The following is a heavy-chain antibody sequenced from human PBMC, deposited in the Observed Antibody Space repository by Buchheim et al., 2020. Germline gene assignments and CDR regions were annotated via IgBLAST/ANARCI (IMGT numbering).Heavy chain of an antibody. CDR1: GGSIHSRDYY. D-gene: IGHD5-12*01. Sequence: QMQLQESGPGLVKPSQTLSLTCNVSGGSIHSRDYYWSWIRQPPGRGLEWVGYIFYRWNPYYNPSLKRRLTISIDTSQNQFSLKLSSVTAADTAVYYCARTEVGTTDNWFDPWGQGTL. CDR2: IFYRWNP. J-gene: IGHJ5*02. V-gene: IGHV4-30-4*01. CDR3: ARTEVGTTDNWFDP.